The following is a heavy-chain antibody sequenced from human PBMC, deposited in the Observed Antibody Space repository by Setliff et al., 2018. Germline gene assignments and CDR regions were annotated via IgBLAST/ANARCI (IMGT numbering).Heavy chain of an antibody. D-gene: IGHD2-2*01. Sequence: ASVKVSCKAYGYTFTSYAMHWVRQAPGQRLEWMGWINAGNGNTKYSQKFQGRVTITRDTSASTAYMELSSLRSEDTAVYYCARDGFEIVVVPAAIYYYYYMDVWGKGTTVTVSS. V-gene: IGHV1-3*01. CDR2: INAGNGNT. J-gene: IGHJ6*03. CDR1: GYTFTSYA. CDR3: ARDGFEIVVVPAAIYYYYYMDV.